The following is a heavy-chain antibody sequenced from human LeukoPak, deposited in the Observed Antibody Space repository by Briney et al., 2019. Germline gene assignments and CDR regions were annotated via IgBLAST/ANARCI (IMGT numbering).Heavy chain of an antibody. CDR2: IYTSGST. V-gene: IGHV4-61*02. Sequence: PSQTLSLTCTVSGGSISSGSYYWSWIRQPAGKGLEWIGRIYTSGSTNYNPSLKSRVTISVDTSKNQFSLNLSSVTAADTAVYYCARAPHFFDTSGSRYYFDYWGQGALVTVSS. CDR3: ARAPHFFDTSGSRYYFDY. D-gene: IGHD3-22*01. J-gene: IGHJ4*02. CDR1: GGSISSGSYY.